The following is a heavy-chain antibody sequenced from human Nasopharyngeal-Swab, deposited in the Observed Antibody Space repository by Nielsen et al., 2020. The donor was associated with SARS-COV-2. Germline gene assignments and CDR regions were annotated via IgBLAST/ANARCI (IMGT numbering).Heavy chain of an antibody. V-gene: IGHV3-9*01. CDR1: GFTFDDYA. CDR2: ISWNSGSI. D-gene: IGHD6-19*01. Sequence: GGSLRLSCAASGFTFDDYAMHWVRPAPGKGLEWVSGISWNSGSIGYADSVKGRFTISRDNAKNSLYLQMNSLRAEDTALYYCAKIGGSGWYVDAFDIWGQGTMVTVSS. CDR3: AKIGGSGWYVDAFDI. J-gene: IGHJ3*02.